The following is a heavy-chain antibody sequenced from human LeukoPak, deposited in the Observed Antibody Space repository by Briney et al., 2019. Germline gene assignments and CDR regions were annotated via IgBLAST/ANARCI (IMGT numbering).Heavy chain of an antibody. CDR1: GFTFSSYA. CDR3: TTLGGYYDSSGYWGGSVDY. CDR2: IKSKTDGGTT. Sequence: GGSLRLSCAASGFTFSSYAMSWVRQAPGKGLEWVGRIKSKTDGGTTDYAAPVKGRFTISRDDSKNTLYPQMNSLKTEDTAVYYCTTLGGYYDSSGYWGGSVDYWGQGTLVTVSS. D-gene: IGHD3-22*01. V-gene: IGHV3-15*01. J-gene: IGHJ4*02.